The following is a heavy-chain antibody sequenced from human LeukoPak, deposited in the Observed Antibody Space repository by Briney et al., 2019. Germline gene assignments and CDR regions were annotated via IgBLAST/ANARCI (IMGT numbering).Heavy chain of an antibody. V-gene: IGHV4-34*01. CDR2: INHSGST. J-gene: IGHJ6*03. Sequence: SETLSLTCAVYGGSFSGYYWSWIRQPPGKGLEWIGEINHSGSTNYNPSLKSRVTISVDTSKNQFSLKLSSVTAADTAVYYCARESYSSSWYPYYYYYYMDVWGKGTTVTVSS. CDR3: ARESYSSSWYPYYYYYYMDV. D-gene: IGHD6-13*01. CDR1: GGSFSGYY.